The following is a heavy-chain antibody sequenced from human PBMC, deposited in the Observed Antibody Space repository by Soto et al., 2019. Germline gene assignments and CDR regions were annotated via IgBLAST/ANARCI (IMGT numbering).Heavy chain of an antibody. D-gene: IGHD3-3*01. Sequence: GASVKVSCKASGYTFTSYAMHWVRQAPGQRLEWMGWINAGNGNTKYSQKFQGRVTITRDASASTAYMELSSLRSEDTAVYYCARHRNDFWSGFYYFDYWGQGTLVTVSS. J-gene: IGHJ4*02. V-gene: IGHV1-3*01. CDR1: GYTFTSYA. CDR2: INAGNGNT. CDR3: ARHRNDFWSGFYYFDY.